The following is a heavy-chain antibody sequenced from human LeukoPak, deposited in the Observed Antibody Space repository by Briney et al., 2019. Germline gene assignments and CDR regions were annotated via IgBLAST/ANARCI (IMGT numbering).Heavy chain of an antibody. V-gene: IGHV4-39*07. CDR3: ARDSLHYDILTGYYHYFDY. CDR1: GGSISSSSYY. D-gene: IGHD3-9*01. J-gene: IGHJ4*02. CDR2: IYYSGST. Sequence: SETLSLTCTVSGGSISSSSYYWGWIRQPPGKGLEWIGSIYYSGSTYYNPSLKSRVTISVDTSKNQFSLKLSSVTAADTAVYYCARDSLHYDILTGYYHYFDYWGQGTLVTVSS.